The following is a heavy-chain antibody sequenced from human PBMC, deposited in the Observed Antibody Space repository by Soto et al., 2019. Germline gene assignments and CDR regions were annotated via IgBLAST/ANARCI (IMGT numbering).Heavy chain of an antibody. Sequence: QVQLVQSGAEVKKPGSSVKVSCKASGGTFSSYAISWVRQAPGQGLEWMGGIIPIFGTANYAQKFQGRVTITADESTSTAYMELSSLRSEDTAVYYCARGGALNYYDSSGYYGNDSWGQGTLVTVSS. J-gene: IGHJ5*01. V-gene: IGHV1-69*01. D-gene: IGHD3-22*01. CDR1: GGTFSSYA. CDR3: ARGGALNYYDSSGYYGNDS. CDR2: IIPIFGTA.